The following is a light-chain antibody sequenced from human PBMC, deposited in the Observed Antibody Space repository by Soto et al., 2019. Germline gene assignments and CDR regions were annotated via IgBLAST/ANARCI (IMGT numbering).Light chain of an antibody. J-gene: IGKJ3*01. Sequence: DIQMTQSPSSLSASVGDRVTITCRASQSISSYLNWYQQKPGKAPKLLIYAASSLQSGVPSRFSGSGSGTDFTLTISSLQPKDFATYYCQQSYSTPPFTFGTGTKVDIK. V-gene: IGKV1-39*01. CDR2: AAS. CDR3: QQSYSTPPFT. CDR1: QSISSY.